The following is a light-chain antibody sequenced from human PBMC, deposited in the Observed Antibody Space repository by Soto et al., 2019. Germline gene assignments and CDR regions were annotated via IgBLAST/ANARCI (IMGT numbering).Light chain of an antibody. CDR3: QQCNDWPLT. CDR1: QSAGDN. Sequence: EIVMTQSPATLAVSPGERATLSCRASQSAGDNLAWYQQKLGQAPRLLIFGASTRVTGISASFSGSGSGTEFTLTISSVQSEDFAVYYCQQCNDWPLTFGQGTRLEIK. CDR2: GAS. J-gene: IGKJ5*01. V-gene: IGKV3-15*01.